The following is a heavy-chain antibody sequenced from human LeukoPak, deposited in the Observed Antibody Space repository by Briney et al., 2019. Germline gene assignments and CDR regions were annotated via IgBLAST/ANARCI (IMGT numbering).Heavy chain of an antibody. Sequence: PGGSLRLSCAASGFTFSSYWMSWVRQAPGKGLAWVANIKEDGSDKYYVDSVKGRFTISRDNTKNSLYLQMNSLRAEDTAVFYCARIGWFGSGSYFDYWGQGSLVTVSS. V-gene: IGHV3-7*01. CDR2: IKEDGSDK. CDR3: ARIGWFGSGSYFDY. CDR1: GFTFSSYW. J-gene: IGHJ4*02. D-gene: IGHD3-10*01.